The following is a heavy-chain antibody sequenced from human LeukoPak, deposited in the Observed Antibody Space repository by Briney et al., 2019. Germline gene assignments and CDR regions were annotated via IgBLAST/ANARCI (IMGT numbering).Heavy chain of an antibody. V-gene: IGHV5-51*01. D-gene: IGHD6-13*01. CDR1: GYIFTSYW. CDR2: IYPGDSDT. Sequence: GESLQISCQGSGYIFTSYWIGWVRQLPGKGLEWMGIIYPGDSDTRYSPSFQGQVTISADKSISTAYLQWSSLKASDTAMYYCARLESAAADYWGQGTLVTVSS. CDR3: ARLESAAADY. J-gene: IGHJ4*02.